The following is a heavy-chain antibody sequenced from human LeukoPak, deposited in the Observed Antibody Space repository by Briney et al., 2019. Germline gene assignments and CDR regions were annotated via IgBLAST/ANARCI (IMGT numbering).Heavy chain of an antibody. J-gene: IGHJ4*02. CDR2: IKQDESEK. V-gene: IGHV3-7*03. CDR3: AKSYSDYDGNDH. D-gene: IGHD5-12*01. CDR1: GFAFSNYW. Sequence: PGGSLRLSCAASGFAFSNYWMTWVRQAPGKGLQWVANIKQDESEKYYVDSVKGRFTISRDNAKNSLYLQMNSLRAEGTAVYYCAKSYSDYDGNDHWGQGTLVTVSS.